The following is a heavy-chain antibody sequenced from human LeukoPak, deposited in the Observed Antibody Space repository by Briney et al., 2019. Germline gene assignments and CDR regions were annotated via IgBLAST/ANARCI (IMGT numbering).Heavy chain of an antibody. J-gene: IGHJ4*02. CDR3: AREEGYQLPSHPFDY. V-gene: IGHV4-61*02. Sequence: SETLSLTCTVSGGSISSGSYYWSWIRQPAGKGLEWIGRIYTSGSTNYNPSLKSRVTISVDTSKNQFSLKLSSVTAADTAVYYCAREEGYQLPSHPFDYWGQGTLVTVSS. D-gene: IGHD2-2*01. CDR1: GGSISSGSYY. CDR2: IYTSGST.